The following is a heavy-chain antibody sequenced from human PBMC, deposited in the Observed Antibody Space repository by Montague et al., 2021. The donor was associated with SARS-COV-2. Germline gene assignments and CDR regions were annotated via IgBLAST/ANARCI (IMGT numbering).Heavy chain of an antibody. D-gene: IGHD6-19*01. CDR1: GFTFDDYA. Sequence: SLRLSCAASGFTFDDYAMHWVRQAPGKGLEWVSGISWNSGNIGYADSVKGRFTISRDNAKNSLYRQMNSLRAEDTALYYCAKGEIGSGWYGAFDIWGQGTMVTVSS. CDR2: ISWNSGNI. CDR3: AKGEIGSGWYGAFDI. V-gene: IGHV3-9*01. J-gene: IGHJ3*02.